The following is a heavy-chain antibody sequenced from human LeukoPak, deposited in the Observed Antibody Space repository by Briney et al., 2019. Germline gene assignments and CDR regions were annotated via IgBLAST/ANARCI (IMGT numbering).Heavy chain of an antibody. CDR1: GFTFSSYW. CDR2: IKSDGSST. CDR3: ARVLRYCSGGNCYSGGLGYMDV. Sequence: PGGSLRLSCAASGFTFSSYWVHWVRQAPGKGLVWVSRIKSDGSSTTYADSVKGRFTISRDNAKNTLYLQMNSLRAEDTAVYYCARVLRYCSGGNCYSGGLGYMDVWGKGTTVTISS. J-gene: IGHJ6*03. V-gene: IGHV3-74*01. D-gene: IGHD2-15*01.